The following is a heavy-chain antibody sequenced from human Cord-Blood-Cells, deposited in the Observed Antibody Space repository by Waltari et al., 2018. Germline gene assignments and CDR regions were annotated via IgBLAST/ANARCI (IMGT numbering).Heavy chain of an antibody. Sequence: QVQLVQSGAEVTKTGASVKVSCKASGYTFTSSGIHLVRQATGQGLEWMGWMNPNSGNTGYAQKFQGRVTITRNTSISTAYMELSSLRSEDTAVYYCARAQACSGGSCYYYYYYMDVWGKGTTVTVSS. CDR1: GYTFTSSG. J-gene: IGHJ6*03. D-gene: IGHD2-15*01. CDR3: ARAQACSGGSCYYYYYYMDV. V-gene: IGHV1-8*03. CDR2: MNPNSGNT.